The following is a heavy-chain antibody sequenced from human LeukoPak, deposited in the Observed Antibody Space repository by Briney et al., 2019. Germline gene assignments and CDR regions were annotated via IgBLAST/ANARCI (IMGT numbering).Heavy chain of an antibody. Sequence: NPSETLSLTCTVSGASTSSDYWNWIRQPPGKGLEWIGYIYYSGSTNYNPSLKSRVTISEDTSKNQFSLKLSSVTAADTAVYYCAVMYSSSWYWFDPWGQGTLVTVSS. CDR3: AVMYSSSWYWFDP. CDR1: GASTSSDY. D-gene: IGHD6-13*01. V-gene: IGHV4-59*08. J-gene: IGHJ5*02. CDR2: IYYSGST.